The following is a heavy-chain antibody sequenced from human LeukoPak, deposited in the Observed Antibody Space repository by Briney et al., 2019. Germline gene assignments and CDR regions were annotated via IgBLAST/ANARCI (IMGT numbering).Heavy chain of an antibody. CDR2: ISSSSSYI. CDR3: ARDAYGDYVGGAFDI. Sequence: GGSLRLSCVASGFTFRSHWMNWVRQAPGKGLEWVSSISSSSSYISYADSVKGRFTISRDNAKNSLYLQMNSLRAEDTAVYYCARDAYGDYVGGAFDIWGQGTMVTVSS. CDR1: GFTFRSHW. V-gene: IGHV3-21*01. J-gene: IGHJ3*02. D-gene: IGHD4-17*01.